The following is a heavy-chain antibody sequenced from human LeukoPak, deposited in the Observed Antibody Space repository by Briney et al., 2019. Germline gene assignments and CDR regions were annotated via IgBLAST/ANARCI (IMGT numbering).Heavy chain of an antibody. CDR2: ISSSSSYI. CDR1: GFTFSSYS. Sequence: PGGSLRLSCAASGFTFSSYSMNWVRQAPGKGLEWVSSISSSSSYIYYADSVKGRFTISRDNSKNTLYLRMNSLRAEDTAVYYCAKIFGTGYSSSWYFPGGMDVWGQGTTVTVSS. D-gene: IGHD6-13*01. J-gene: IGHJ6*02. CDR3: AKIFGTGYSSSWYFPGGMDV. V-gene: IGHV3-21*04.